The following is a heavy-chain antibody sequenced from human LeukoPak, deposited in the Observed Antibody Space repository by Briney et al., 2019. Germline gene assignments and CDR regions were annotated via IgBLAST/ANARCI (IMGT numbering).Heavy chain of an antibody. D-gene: IGHD1-26*01. CDR3: ARGRSEGGSYVFDY. J-gene: IGHJ4*02. CDR2: LYSGGIT. V-gene: IGHV3-66*01. Sequence: GGSLRLSCAASGFIVSSNYMSWVRQAPGKGLEWVSILYSGGITYYADSAKGRFTISRDNSMNTLYLQMNSLRAEDTALYYCARGRSEGGSYVFDYWGQGTLVTVSS. CDR1: GFIVSSNY.